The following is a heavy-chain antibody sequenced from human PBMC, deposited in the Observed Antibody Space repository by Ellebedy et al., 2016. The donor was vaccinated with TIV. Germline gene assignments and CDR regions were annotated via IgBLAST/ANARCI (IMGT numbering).Heavy chain of an antibody. CDR2: ISGDGSSA. Sequence: GGSLRLSCAASGFTFGSFAMHRVRQAPGKGLEWLSVISGDGSSAYLADSVKGRFTLTRDNSKKTLYLQMNRLRTEDTAVYFCAKGSSSGFNYDRVGFEYWGQGTLVTVSS. CDR1: GFTFGSFA. V-gene: IGHV3-23*01. J-gene: IGHJ4*02. D-gene: IGHD3-22*01. CDR3: AKGSSSGFNYDRVGFEY.